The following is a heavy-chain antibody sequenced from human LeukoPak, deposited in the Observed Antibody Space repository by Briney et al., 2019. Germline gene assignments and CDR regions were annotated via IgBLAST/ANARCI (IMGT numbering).Heavy chain of an antibody. D-gene: IGHD5-24*01. CDR1: GGFISSSSYY. CDR3: ARLQDGYNSFDY. J-gene: IGHJ4*02. Sequence: PSETLSLTCTVSGGFISSSSYYWGWIRQPPGKGLEWIGSIYYSGSTYYNPSLKSRVTISVDTSKNQFSLKLSSVTAADTAVYYCARLQDGYNSFDYWGQGTLVTVSS. CDR2: IYYSGST. V-gene: IGHV4-39*01.